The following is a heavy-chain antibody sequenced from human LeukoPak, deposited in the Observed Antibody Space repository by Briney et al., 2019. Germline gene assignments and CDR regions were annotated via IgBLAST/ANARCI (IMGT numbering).Heavy chain of an antibody. CDR2: IFYSGST. D-gene: IGHD5-18*01. CDR3: ASRGQIQLSIHDAFDI. Sequence: PSETLSLTCTVSGGSISTSNYYWGWIRQPPGKGLEWIGNIFYSGSTYYSPSLRSRVTISLDTSRNQFSLKLNSVTAADTAVYYCASRGQIQLSIHDAFDIWGQGTMVTVSS. V-gene: IGHV4-39*07. J-gene: IGHJ3*02. CDR1: GGSISTSNYY.